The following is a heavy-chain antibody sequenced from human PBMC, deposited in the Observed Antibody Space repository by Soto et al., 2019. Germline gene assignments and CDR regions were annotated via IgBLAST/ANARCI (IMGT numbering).Heavy chain of an antibody. Sequence: QVQLQESGPGLVRPSQTLSLTCSVSGASIYNGGYFWSWIRQSPGQGLEWIGHIHNSGSTYNNPSLKSRVTISADTSMNQFSLALTSVTAADTAMYSGARGTTTEKVDSWGQGILVTVSS. CDR2: IHNSGST. CDR1: GASIYNGGYF. CDR3: ARGTTTEKVDS. V-gene: IGHV4-30-4*01. J-gene: IGHJ4*02. D-gene: IGHD1-1*01.